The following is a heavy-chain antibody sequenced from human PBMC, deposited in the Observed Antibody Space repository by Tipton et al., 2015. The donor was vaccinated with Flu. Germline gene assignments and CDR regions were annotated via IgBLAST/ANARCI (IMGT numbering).Heavy chain of an antibody. Sequence: GLVKPSETLSLTCAVSGYSISSGFYWGWIRQPPGKGLEWIGRMHHSGITHYNPSLKSRVTISVDKSKNQFSLKLSSVTAADTAVYYCARDSLSVVTSTTNWFDPWGQGTLVTVSS. CDR3: ARDSLSVVTSTTNWFDP. CDR1: GYSISSGFY. D-gene: IGHD3-22*01. CDR2: MHHSGIT. V-gene: IGHV4-38-2*02. J-gene: IGHJ5*02.